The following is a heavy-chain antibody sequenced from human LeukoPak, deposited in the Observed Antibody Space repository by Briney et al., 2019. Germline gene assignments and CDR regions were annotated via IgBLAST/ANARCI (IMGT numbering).Heavy chain of an antibody. D-gene: IGHD3-3*01. CDR3: ARRLLEWPPLGGFDP. J-gene: IGHJ5*02. V-gene: IGHV3-7*01. CDR2: IKQDGSEK. CDR1: GFTFSSYW. Sequence: PGGSLRLSCAASGFTFSSYWMSWVRQAPGKGLEWVANIKQDGSEKYYVDSVKGRFTISRDNAKNSLYLQMNSLRAEDTAVYYCARRLLEWPPLGGFDPWGQGTLVTVSS.